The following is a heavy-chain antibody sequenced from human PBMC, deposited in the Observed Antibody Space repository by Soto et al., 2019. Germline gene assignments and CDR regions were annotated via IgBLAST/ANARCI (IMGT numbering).Heavy chain of an antibody. CDR2: IYYSGST. CDR1: GGSISSSSYD. CDR3: ARRSVLRFLEWSDYGMDV. D-gene: IGHD3-3*01. V-gene: IGHV4-39*01. Sequence: SETLSLTCTVSGGSISSSSYDWGWIRQPPXKGLEWIGSIYYSGSTYYNPSLKSRVTISVDTSKNQFSLKLSSVTAADTAVYYCARRSVLRFLEWSDYGMDVWGQGTTVTVSS. J-gene: IGHJ6*02.